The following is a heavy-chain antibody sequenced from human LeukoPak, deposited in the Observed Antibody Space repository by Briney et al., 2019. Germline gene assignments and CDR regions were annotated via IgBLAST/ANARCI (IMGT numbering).Heavy chain of an antibody. CDR2: INPNSGGT. J-gene: IGHJ4*02. V-gene: IGHV1-2*02. CDR3: AREAGSCSSTSCPFDY. Sequence: GASVKVSCKASGYTFTGYYMHWVRQAPGQVLEWMGWINPNSGGTNYAQKFQGRVTMTRDTSISTAYMELSRLRSDDTAVYYCAREAGSCSSTSCPFDYWGQGTLVTVSS. CDR1: GYTFTGYY. D-gene: IGHD2-2*01.